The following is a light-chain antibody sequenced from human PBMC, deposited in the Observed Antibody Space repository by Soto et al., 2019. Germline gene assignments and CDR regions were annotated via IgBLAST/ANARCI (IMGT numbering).Light chain of an antibody. V-gene: IGKV3-20*01. CDR2: GAS. CDR1: RSVSTRY. J-gene: IGKJ2*01. Sequence: EIVLTQSPGTLSLSPGERATLSCRASRSVSTRYLAWYQQKPGQAPWLLIYGASTRATGIPDKFSGSGSGTDFTLTISRLEPEDFAVYYCHQYGYSPNTFGQGTKLEIK. CDR3: HQYGYSPNT.